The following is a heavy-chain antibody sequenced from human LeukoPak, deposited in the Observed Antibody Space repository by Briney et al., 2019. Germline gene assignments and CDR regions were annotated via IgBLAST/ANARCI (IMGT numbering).Heavy chain of an antibody. V-gene: IGHV4-59*01. D-gene: IGHD4-17*01. CDR3: ARDLVTVTKGFDI. CDR1: GGSISSYY. CDR2: ISYIGST. J-gene: IGHJ3*02. Sequence: SETLSLTCSVSGGSISSYYWSWIRQPPGKGLEWIGYISYIGSTNYNPSLKSRVTISIDTSRNRFSLRLSSVTAADTAVYYCARDLVTVTKGFDIWGQGTMVSVSS.